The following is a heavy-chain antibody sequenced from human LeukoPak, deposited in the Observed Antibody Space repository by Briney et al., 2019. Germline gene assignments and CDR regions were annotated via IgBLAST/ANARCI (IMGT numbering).Heavy chain of an antibody. CDR3: ATVGYGLYYFNY. CDR1: GYTLAELS. CDR2: FDPEDGKT. D-gene: IGHD5-18*01. J-gene: IGHJ4*02. Sequence: ASVKVSCKVSGYTLAELSMHWVRQAPGKGLEWMGAFDPEDGKTICAHKLQGRVTITEDTSTDTAYLELSSLKSDDTAVYYCATVGYGLYYFNYWGQGTLVTVSS. V-gene: IGHV1-24*01.